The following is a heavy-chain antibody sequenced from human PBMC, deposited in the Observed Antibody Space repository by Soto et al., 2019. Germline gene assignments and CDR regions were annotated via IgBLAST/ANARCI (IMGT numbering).Heavy chain of an antibody. D-gene: IGHD3-10*01. CDR1: GYSFTNYW. CDR2: IYPGDSDT. CDR3: ARRITMARGVVPHAFDI. J-gene: IGHJ3*02. Sequence: PGESLKISCKGSGYSFTNYWIGWVRQMPGEGLEWMGLIYPGDSDTRYSPSFKGQVTISADKSINTTYLQWSSLKAADTAMYYCARRITMARGVVPHAFDIWGQGTVVTVSS. V-gene: IGHV5-51*01.